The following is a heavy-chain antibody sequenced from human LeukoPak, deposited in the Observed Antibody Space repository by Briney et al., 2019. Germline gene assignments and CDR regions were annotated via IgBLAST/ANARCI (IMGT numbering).Heavy chain of an antibody. CDR1: GFTFSSYS. Sequence: GGSLRLSCAASGFTFSSYSMNWVRQAPGEGLEWVSSISSSSSCIYYADSVKGRFTISRDNTKNSLYLQMNSLRAEDTAVYYCARWVGSGYYFDYWGQGTLVTVSS. CDR2: ISSSSSCI. V-gene: IGHV3-21*01. J-gene: IGHJ4*02. CDR3: ARWVGSGYYFDY. D-gene: IGHD3-10*01.